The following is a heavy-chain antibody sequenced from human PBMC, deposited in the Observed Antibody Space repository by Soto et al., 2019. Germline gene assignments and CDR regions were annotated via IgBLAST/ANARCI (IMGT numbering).Heavy chain of an antibody. D-gene: IGHD6-13*01. CDR1: GGSFSGYY. CDR2: INHSGST. Sequence: QVQLQQWGAGLLKPSETLSLTCAVYGGSFSGYYWSWIRQPPGKGLEWIGEINHSGSTNYNPSLKRRVTISVDTSKHQFSLKLSSVTAADTAVYYCARGLVAAAGTYYFDYWGQGTLVTVSS. CDR3: ARGLVAAAGTYYFDY. V-gene: IGHV4-34*01. J-gene: IGHJ4*02.